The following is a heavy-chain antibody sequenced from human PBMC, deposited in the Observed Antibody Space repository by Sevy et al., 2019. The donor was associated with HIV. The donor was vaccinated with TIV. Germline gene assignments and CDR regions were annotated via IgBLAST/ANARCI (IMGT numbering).Heavy chain of an antibody. V-gene: IGHV3-30*02. Sequence: GGSLRLSCAASGFTFSSYGMHWVCQAPGKGLEWVAFIRYDGSNKYYADSVKGRFTISRDNSKNTLYLQMNSLRAEDTAVYYCAKAVSSWIDYWGQGSLVTVSS. CDR2: IRYDGSNK. D-gene: IGHD6-13*01. CDR3: AKAVSSWIDY. J-gene: IGHJ4*02. CDR1: GFTFSSYG.